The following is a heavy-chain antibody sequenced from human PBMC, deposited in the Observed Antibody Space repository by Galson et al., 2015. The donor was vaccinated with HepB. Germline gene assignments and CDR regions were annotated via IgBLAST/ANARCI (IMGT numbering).Heavy chain of an antibody. V-gene: IGHV3-73*01. CDR1: GFTFSGSA. J-gene: IGHJ5*02. CDR3: TRRYCSSTSCYAGYNWFDP. D-gene: IGHD2-2*01. CDR2: IRSKANSYAT. Sequence: SLRLSCAASGFTFSGSAMHWVRQASGKGLEWVGRIRSKANSYATAYAASVKGRFTISRDDSKNTAYLQMNSLKTEDTAVYFCTRRYCSSTSCYAGYNWFDPWGQGTLVTVSP.